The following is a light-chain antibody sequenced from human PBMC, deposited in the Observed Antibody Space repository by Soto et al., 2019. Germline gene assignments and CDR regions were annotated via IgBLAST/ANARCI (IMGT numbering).Light chain of an antibody. V-gene: IGLV2-14*01. CDR2: EVS. J-gene: IGLJ2*01. CDR1: SSDVGGYNF. Sequence: QSALTQPASVSGSPGQSITIPCTGSSSDVGGYNFVSWYQQHPGKAPKLIIYEVSNRPSGVSNRFSGSKSGNTASLTISGLQAEDEADYYCSSYTSSNTLLFSGGTKVTVL. CDR3: SSYTSSNTLL.